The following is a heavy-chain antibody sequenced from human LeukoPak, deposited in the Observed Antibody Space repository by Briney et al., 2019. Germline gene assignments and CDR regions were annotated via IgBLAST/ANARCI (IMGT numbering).Heavy chain of an antibody. CDR1: EDTFTYYH. CDR2: VYATGGTT. Sequence: GASVKVSSKASEDTFTYYHIHWVRQAPGQGVEWMGAVYATGGTTINTQNFQGRVTMTRDTSTGTVYMELSSLRFEDTAMYYCATEAPRSYYFDYWGQGILVTVSS. V-gene: IGHV1-46*01. CDR3: ATEAPRSYYFDY. J-gene: IGHJ4*02.